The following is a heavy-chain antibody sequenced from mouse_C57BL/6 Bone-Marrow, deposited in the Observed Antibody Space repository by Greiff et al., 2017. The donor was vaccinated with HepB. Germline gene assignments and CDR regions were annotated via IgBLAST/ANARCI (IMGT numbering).Heavy chain of an antibody. Sequence: VQLQQSGPELVKPGASVKLSCKASGYTFTSYDINWVKQRPGQGLEWIGWIYPRDGSTKYNEKFKGKATLTVDTSSSTAYMELHSLTSEDSAVYFCAREKYYYGSSPFAYWGQGTLVTVSA. V-gene: IGHV1-85*01. CDR3: AREKYYYGSSPFAY. J-gene: IGHJ3*01. D-gene: IGHD1-1*01. CDR1: GYTFTSYD. CDR2: IYPRDGST.